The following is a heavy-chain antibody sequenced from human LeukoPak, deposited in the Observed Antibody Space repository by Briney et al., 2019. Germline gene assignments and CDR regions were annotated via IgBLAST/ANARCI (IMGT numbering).Heavy chain of an antibody. D-gene: IGHD1-1*01. CDR2: IYYSGST. Sequence: GSLRLSCAASGFTFSSYTMNWVRQPPGKGLEWIGYIYYSGSTNYNPSLKSRVTISVDTSKNQFSLKLSSVTAADTAVYYCARQPNWNDVYGEFDYWGQGTLVTVSS. CDR3: ARQPNWNDVYGEFDY. J-gene: IGHJ4*02. CDR1: GFTFSSYT. V-gene: IGHV4-59*08.